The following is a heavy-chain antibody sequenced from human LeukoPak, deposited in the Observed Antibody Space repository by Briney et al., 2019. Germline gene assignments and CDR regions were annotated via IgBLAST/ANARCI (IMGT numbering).Heavy chain of an antibody. CDR2: INHSGST. Sequence: SETLSLTCAVYGGSFSGYYWSWIRQPPGKGLEWIGEINHSGSTNYNPSLKSRVTLSVDTSKNQFSLKLSSVTAADTAVYYCARYYYDSSGYYYNAFDIWGQGTMATVSS. CDR1: GGSFSGYY. D-gene: IGHD3-22*01. J-gene: IGHJ3*02. CDR3: ARYYYDSSGYYYNAFDI. V-gene: IGHV4-34*01.